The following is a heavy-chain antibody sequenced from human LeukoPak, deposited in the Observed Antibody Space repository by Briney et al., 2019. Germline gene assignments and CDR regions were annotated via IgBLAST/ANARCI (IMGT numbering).Heavy chain of an antibody. J-gene: IGHJ4*02. CDR1: GYTFTGYY. CDR2: INPNSGGT. V-gene: IGHV1-2*02. CDR3: ARDRWGSSWFFDY. Sequence: GASVKVSCKASGYTFTGYYMHWVRQAPGQGLEWMGWINPNSGGTNYAQKFQGRVTMTRDTSISTPYMELSRLRSDDTAVYYCARDRWGSSWFFDYWGQGTLVTVSS. D-gene: IGHD6-13*01.